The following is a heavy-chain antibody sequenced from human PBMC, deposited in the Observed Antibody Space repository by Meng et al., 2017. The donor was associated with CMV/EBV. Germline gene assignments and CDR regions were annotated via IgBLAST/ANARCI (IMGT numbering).Heavy chain of an antibody. CDR2: IKQDGSEK. V-gene: IGHV3-7*01. D-gene: IGHD2-8*01. Sequence: GGSLRLSCAASGFTFSSYWMSWVRQAPGKGLEWVANIKQDGSEKYYVDSVKGRFTISRDNGKNSVDLQMNSLRAEDTAVYYCARDSGRMNYWGQGTLVTVSS. J-gene: IGHJ4*02. CDR3: ARDSGRMNY. CDR1: GFTFSSYW.